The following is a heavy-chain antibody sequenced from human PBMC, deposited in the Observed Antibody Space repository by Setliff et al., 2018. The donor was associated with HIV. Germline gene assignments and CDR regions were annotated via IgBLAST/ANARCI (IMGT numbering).Heavy chain of an antibody. D-gene: IGHD3-3*01. CDR2: INAGNGNT. CDR3: ASYVLRFLEWLPHDAFDI. CDR1: GYTFTSYA. V-gene: IGHV1-3*01. Sequence: ASVKVSCKASGYTFTSYAMHWVRQAPGQRLEWMGWINAGNGNTKYSQKFQGRVTITRDTSASTAYMELSSLRSEDTAVYCCASYVLRFLEWLPHDAFDIWGQGTMVTV. J-gene: IGHJ3*02.